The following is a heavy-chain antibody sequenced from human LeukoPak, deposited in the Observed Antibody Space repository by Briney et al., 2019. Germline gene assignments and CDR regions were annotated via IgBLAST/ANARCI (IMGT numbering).Heavy chain of an antibody. D-gene: IGHD6-6*01. CDR3: ARAKDSSSSGDAFDI. CDR2: TGTAGDT. V-gene: IGHV3-13*01. J-gene: IGHJ3*02. Sequence: GSLRLSCAASGFTFSSYDMHWVRQATGKGLEWVSGTGTAGDTYYPGSVKGRFTISRENAKNSLYLQMNSLRAGDTAVYYCARAKDSSSSGDAFDIWGQGTMVTVSS. CDR1: GFTFSSYD.